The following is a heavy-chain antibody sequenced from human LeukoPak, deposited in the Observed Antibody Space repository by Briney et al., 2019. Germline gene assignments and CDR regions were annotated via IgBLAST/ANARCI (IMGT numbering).Heavy chain of an antibody. Sequence: PGGSLRLSCAASGFTFSSYGMHWVRQAPGKGLEWVAVISYDGSNKYYADSVKGRFTISRDNSKNTLYLQMNSLRAEDTAVYYCAKDLTGTTSLNYYYYGMDVWGQGTTVTVSS. CDR3: AKDLTGTTSLNYYYYGMDV. J-gene: IGHJ6*02. CDR2: ISYDGSNK. D-gene: IGHD1-20*01. V-gene: IGHV3-30*18. CDR1: GFTFSSYG.